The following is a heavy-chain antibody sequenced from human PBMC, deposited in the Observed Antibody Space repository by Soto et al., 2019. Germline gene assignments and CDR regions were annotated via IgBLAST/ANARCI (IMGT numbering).Heavy chain of an antibody. CDR2: INAGNGNT. V-gene: IGHV1-3*05. D-gene: IGHD1-1*01. Sequence: QVQLVQSGAEEKKPGASVKVSCKASGYTFTSYAMHWVREAPGQRLEWMAWINAGNGNTKYSQKFKGRVAITRDTSASTAYMELSSLRSEDTAVYYCARGANGVDIWGQGTMVTVSS. CDR3: ARGANGVDI. J-gene: IGHJ3*02. CDR1: GYTFTSYA.